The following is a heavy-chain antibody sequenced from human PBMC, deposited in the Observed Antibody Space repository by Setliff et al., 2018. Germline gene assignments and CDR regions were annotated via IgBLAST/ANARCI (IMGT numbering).Heavy chain of an antibody. CDR3: ARSFSRSGKFLLDY. V-gene: IGHV4-34*12. Sequence: SETLSLTCAVYGESFSGYYWSWIRQPPGKRLEWIGEIIHSGSTNYNPSLKSRVTISMDTSKNQFSLKVPSVTAADTAVYYCARSFSRSGKFLLDYWGQGALVTVSS. CDR1: GESFSGYY. J-gene: IGHJ4*02. D-gene: IGHD1-26*01. CDR2: IIHSGST.